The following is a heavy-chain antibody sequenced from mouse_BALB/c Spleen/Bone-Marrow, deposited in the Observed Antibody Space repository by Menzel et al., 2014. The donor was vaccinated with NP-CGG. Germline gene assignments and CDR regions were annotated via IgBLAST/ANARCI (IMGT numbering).Heavy chain of an antibody. D-gene: IGHD1-1*01. Sequence: EVQVVESGAELVKPGASVKLSCTASGFNIXDTYIHWVKQRPEQGLEWIGRIDPANGNTKYDPKFQGKATITTDTSSNTAYLQLSSLTSEDTAVYYCASYYYGRSSFACWGQGTLVTVSA. J-gene: IGHJ3*01. CDR2: IDPANGNT. CDR3: ASYYYGRSSFAC. CDR1: GFNIXDTY. V-gene: IGHV14-3*02.